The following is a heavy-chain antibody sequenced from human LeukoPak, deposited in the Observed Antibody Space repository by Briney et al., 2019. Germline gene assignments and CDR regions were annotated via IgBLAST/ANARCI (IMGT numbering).Heavy chain of an antibody. CDR2: ISYDGSNK. V-gene: IGHV3-30*03. J-gene: IGHJ6*02. Sequence: GRSLRLSCAASGFTFSSYGMHWVRQAPGKGLEWVAVISYDGSNKYYADSVKGRFTISRDNSKNTLYLQMNSLRAEDTAVYYCARTYSTHRHMDVWGQGTTVTVSS. D-gene: IGHD6-13*01. CDR1: GFTFSSYG. CDR3: ARTYSTHRHMDV.